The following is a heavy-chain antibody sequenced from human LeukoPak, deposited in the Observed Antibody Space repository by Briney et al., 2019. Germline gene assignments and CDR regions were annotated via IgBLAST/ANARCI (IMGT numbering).Heavy chain of an antibody. CDR1: GGSFSGYY. CDR3: ARVPRWLQLCDY. Sequence: SETLSLTCAVYGGSFSGYYWSWIRQPPGKGLEWIGEINHSGSTNYSPSLKSRVTISVDTSKNQFSLKLSSVTAADTAVYYCARVPRWLQLCDYWGQGTLVTVSS. J-gene: IGHJ4*02. V-gene: IGHV4-34*01. D-gene: IGHD5-24*01. CDR2: INHSGST.